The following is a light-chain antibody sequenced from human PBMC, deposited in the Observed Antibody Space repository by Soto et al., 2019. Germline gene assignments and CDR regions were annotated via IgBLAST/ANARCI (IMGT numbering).Light chain of an antibody. J-gene: IGLJ1*01. CDR1: SSDIGAFNH. CDR3: SSYTSSSSYV. Sequence: QSALTQPASVSDSPGQSITISCIGTSSDIGAFNHVSWHQQHPGKAPKLIIYDVINRPSGVSNRFSGSKTGNTASLIISGLQAEDEADYYCSSYTSSSSYVFGSGTKLTDL. V-gene: IGLV2-14*03. CDR2: DVI.